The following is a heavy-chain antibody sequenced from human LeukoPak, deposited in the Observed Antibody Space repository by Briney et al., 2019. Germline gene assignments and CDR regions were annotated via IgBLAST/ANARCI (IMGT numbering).Heavy chain of an antibody. CDR1: GGSFSGYY. V-gene: IGHV4-34*01. J-gene: IGHJ4*02. CDR2: INHSGST. CDR3: ARARLSIFGVVIIGY. Sequence: SETLSLTCAVYGGSFSGYYWSWLRQPPGKGLEWMGEINHSGSTNYNPSLKSRVTISVDTSKNQFSLKLSSVTAADTAVYYCARARLSIFGVVIIGYWGQGTLVTVSS. D-gene: IGHD3-3*01.